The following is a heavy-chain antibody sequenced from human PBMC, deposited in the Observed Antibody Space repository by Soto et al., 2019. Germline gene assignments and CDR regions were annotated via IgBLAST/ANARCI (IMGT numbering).Heavy chain of an antibody. J-gene: IGHJ4*02. CDR3: TRVGGYYGDYPNFDY. CDR1: GGSISSSNW. Sequence: QVQLQESGPGLVKPSGTLSLTCAVSGGSISSSNWWSWVRQPPGKGLEWIGEIYHSGSTNYNPSLQSRVTLSLGTSRNQLSLKLTSVTAADTAVYYCTRVGGYYGDYPNFDYWGPGTLVAVSS. CDR2: IYHSGST. V-gene: IGHV4-4*02. D-gene: IGHD4-17*01.